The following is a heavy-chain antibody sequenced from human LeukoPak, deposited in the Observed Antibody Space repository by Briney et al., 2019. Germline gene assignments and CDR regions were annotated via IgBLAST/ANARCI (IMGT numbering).Heavy chain of an antibody. D-gene: IGHD6-19*01. CDR2: IKQDESKK. J-gene: IGHJ3*01. CDR3: ARDLDLYSSGWYDAFDL. Sequence: GSLRLSCAASGFTLSTYWMTWVRQAPGKGLEWVANIKQDESKKNYVDSVNGRFTISRDNAKNSLYLQMNSPRAEDTAMYYCARDLDLYSSGWYDAFDLWGQGTMVTVSS. CDR1: GFTLSTYW. V-gene: IGHV3-7*01.